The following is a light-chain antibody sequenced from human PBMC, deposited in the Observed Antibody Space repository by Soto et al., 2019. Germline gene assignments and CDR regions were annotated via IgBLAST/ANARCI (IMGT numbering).Light chain of an antibody. CDR2: GAS. CDR1: QSVSSN. J-gene: IGKJ1*01. Sequence: EKMMWQSPATLSVTTGERATLSCRASQSVSSNLAWYQQKPGQAPRFLIYGASSRATGIPGRFSGSGSGTEFTLTISSLQSEDFAVYYCQQYDNWLWTFGQGAIVDIK. V-gene: IGKV3-15*01. CDR3: QQYDNWLWT.